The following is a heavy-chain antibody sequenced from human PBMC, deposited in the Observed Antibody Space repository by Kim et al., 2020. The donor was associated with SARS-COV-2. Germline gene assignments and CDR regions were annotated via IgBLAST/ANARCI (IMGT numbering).Heavy chain of an antibody. CDR1: GYTFTSYY. V-gene: IGHV1-46*01. Sequence: ASVKVSCKASGYTFTSYYMHWVRQAPGQGLEWMGIINPSGGSTSYAQKFQGRVTMTRDTSTSTVYMELSSLRSEDTAVYYCARAPKSGSYYVGYFQHWGQGTLVTVSS. J-gene: IGHJ1*01. CDR3: ARAPKSGSYYVGYFQH. CDR2: INPSGGST. D-gene: IGHD1-26*01.